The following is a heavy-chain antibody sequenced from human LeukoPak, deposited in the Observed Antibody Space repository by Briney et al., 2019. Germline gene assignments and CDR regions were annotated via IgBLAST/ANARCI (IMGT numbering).Heavy chain of an antibody. D-gene: IGHD1-14*01. CDR2: IYTSGST. V-gene: IGHV4-4*09. CDR1: GGSLSSYY. CDR3: ARQPVRSYYYYMDV. J-gene: IGHJ6*03. Sequence: SETLSLTCTVSGGSLSSYYWSWIRQPPGKGLEWIGYIYTSGSTNYNPSLKSRVTISVDTSKNQFSLKLSSVTAADTAVYYCARQPVRSYYYYMDVWGKGTTVTVSS.